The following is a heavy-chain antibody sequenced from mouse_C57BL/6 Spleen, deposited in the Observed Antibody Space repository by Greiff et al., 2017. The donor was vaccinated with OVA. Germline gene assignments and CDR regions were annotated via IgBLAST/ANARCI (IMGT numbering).Heavy chain of an antibody. CDR2: IYPGSGST. Sequence: QVQLQQSGAELVKPGASVKMSCKASGYTFTSYWITWVKQRPGHVLEWIGDIYPGSGSTNYNEKFKSKATLTVDTSSSTAYMQLSSLTSEDSAVYYCARDSNYAMDYWGQGTSVTGST. CDR3: ARDSNYAMDY. D-gene: IGHD2-5*01. J-gene: IGHJ4*01. CDR1: GYTFTSYW. V-gene: IGHV1-55*01.